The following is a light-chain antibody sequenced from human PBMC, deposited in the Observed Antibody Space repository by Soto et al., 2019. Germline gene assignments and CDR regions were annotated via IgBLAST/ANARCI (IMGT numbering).Light chain of an antibody. Sequence: DIPLTQSPSFLSASVGDRVTITCRASQGISSSLAWYQQKPGKAPNLLIYDASTLQSGVPSTFSGSGSGTEFTLTISSLQPEDFATYYCQQFNNYPLTFGGGTKVDIK. CDR2: DAS. CDR1: QGISSS. V-gene: IGKV1-9*01. J-gene: IGKJ4*01. CDR3: QQFNNYPLT.